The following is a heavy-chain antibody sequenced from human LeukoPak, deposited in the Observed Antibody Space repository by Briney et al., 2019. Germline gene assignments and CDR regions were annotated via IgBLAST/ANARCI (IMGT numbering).Heavy chain of an antibody. D-gene: IGHD6-13*01. V-gene: IGHV3-13*01. Sequence: GGSLRLSCAASGFTFSTYDMHWVRQATGKGLEWVSAIDTTGDTYYPSSVKGRFTISRDNAKNSLHLQMNSLRVEDTAVYYCAKDEDSSSWYGLYYYMDVWGKGTTVTVSS. CDR3: AKDEDSSSWYGLYYYMDV. CDR1: GFTFSTYD. CDR2: IDTTGDT. J-gene: IGHJ6*03.